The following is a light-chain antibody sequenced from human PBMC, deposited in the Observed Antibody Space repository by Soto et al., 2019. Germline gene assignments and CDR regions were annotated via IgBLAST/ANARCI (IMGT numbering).Light chain of an antibody. CDR2: GAS. Sequence: ETMLTQSPANLSASPGEGVSLXCRATQSFIYNLDWYQQKAGQAPRLLISGASTRATGIQARFSGSGSGTDFTLTISRLEPEDFAVYYCQQYGSSPPWTFGQGTKVDIK. CDR1: QSFIYN. J-gene: IGKJ1*01. V-gene: IGKV3-20*01. CDR3: QQYGSSPPWT.